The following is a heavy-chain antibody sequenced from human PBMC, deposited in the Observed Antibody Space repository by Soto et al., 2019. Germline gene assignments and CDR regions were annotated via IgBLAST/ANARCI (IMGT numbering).Heavy chain of an antibody. CDR2: INQDGSDN. V-gene: IGHV3-7*01. CDR1: GFTFSSYY. J-gene: IGHJ4*02. Sequence: DVQLVESGGGLVQPGRSLRLSCAASGFTFSSYYMAWVRQAPGKGLEWVANINQDGSDNYYVDSVRGRFTISRDNAKDSLYLQMNSLRAEDTAVYFCAREDAIMLYYWGQGTLVTVSS. CDR3: AREDAIMLYY. D-gene: IGHD2-8*01.